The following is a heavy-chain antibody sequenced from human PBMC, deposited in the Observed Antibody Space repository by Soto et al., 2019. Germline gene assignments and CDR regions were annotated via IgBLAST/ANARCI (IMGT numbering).Heavy chain of an antibody. J-gene: IGHJ3*02. D-gene: IGHD2-15*01. Sequence: QVQLVESGGGVVQPGRSLRLSCAASGFTFSSYGMHWVRQAPGKGLEWVAVISYDGSNKYYADSVKGRFTISRDNSKNTLYLQMNSLRAEDTAVYYCAKGDCSGGSCHHDAFDIWGQGTMVTVSS. V-gene: IGHV3-30*18. CDR3: AKGDCSGGSCHHDAFDI. CDR2: ISYDGSNK. CDR1: GFTFSSYG.